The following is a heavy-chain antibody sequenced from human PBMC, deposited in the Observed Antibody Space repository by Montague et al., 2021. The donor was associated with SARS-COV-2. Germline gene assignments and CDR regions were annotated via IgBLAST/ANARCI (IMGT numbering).Heavy chain of an antibody. Sequence: TLSLTCTVSGGSISSGGYYWSWIRQHPGKGLEWIGYIYYSGSTYYNPFLKSRVTISVDMSKNQFSLQLNSVTAADSAVYYCARTEYNWNDWFDPWGQGTLVTVSS. CDR3: ARTEYNWNDWFDP. V-gene: IGHV4-31*03. CDR2: IYYSGST. J-gene: IGHJ5*02. CDR1: GGSISSGGYY. D-gene: IGHD1-20*01.